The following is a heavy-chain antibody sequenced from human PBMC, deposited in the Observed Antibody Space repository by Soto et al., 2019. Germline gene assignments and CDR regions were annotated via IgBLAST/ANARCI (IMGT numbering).Heavy chain of an antibody. CDR1: GFTFSNAW. CDR2: IKSKTDGGTT. CDR3: TTVLDGRDIVVVPAVSY. V-gene: IGHV3-15*01. D-gene: IGHD2-2*01. Sequence: GGSLRLSCAASGFTFSNAWMSWVRQAPGKGLEWVGRIKSKTDGGTTDYAAPVKGRFTISRDDSKNTLYLQMNSLKTEDTAVYYCTTVLDGRDIVVVPAVSYWGQGTLVTVSS. J-gene: IGHJ4*02.